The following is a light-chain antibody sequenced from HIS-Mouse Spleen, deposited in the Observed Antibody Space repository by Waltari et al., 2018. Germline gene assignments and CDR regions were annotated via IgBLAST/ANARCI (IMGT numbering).Light chain of an antibody. CDR3: QSADSSGTYVV. CDR1: ALPKQY. CDR2: KDS. V-gene: IGLV3-25*03. J-gene: IGLJ2*01. Sequence: SYELTQSPSVSVSPGQTARITCSGDALPKQYAYWSQQKPGQAPVLVIYKDSERPSGIPERFSGSSSGTTVTLTISGVQAEDEADYYCQSADSSGTYVVFGGGTKLTVL.